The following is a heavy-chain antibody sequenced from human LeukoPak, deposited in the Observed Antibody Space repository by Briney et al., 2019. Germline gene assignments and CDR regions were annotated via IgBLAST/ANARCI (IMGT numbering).Heavy chain of an antibody. CDR3: ARDLPRNRITMVRDDAFDI. CDR2: IYTSGST. V-gene: IGHV4-4*07. Sequence: SETLSLTCTVSGGSISSYYWSWIRQPAGKGLEWIGRIYTSGSTNYNPSLKSRVTMSVDTSKNQFSLKLSSVPAADTAVYYCARDLPRNRITMVRDDAFDIWGQGTMVTVSS. D-gene: IGHD3-10*01. J-gene: IGHJ3*02. CDR1: GGSISSYY.